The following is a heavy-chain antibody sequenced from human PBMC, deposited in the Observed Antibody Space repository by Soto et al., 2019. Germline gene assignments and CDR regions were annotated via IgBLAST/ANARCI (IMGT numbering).Heavy chain of an antibody. J-gene: IGHJ6*03. D-gene: IGHD2-2*01. V-gene: IGHV1-58*01. CDR2: IVVGSGNT. Sequence: SVKVSCKASGFTFTSSAVQWVRQARGQRLEWIGWIVVGSGNTNYAQKFQERVTITRDMSTSTAYMELSSLRSEDTAVYYCAAVDAYCSSTSCSYYYYYMDVWGKGTTVTVSS. CDR3: AAVDAYCSSTSCSYYYYYMDV. CDR1: GFTFTSSA.